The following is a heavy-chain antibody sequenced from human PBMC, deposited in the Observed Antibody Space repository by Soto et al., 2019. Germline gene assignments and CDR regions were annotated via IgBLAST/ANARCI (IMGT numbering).Heavy chain of an antibody. CDR2: IYSGGST. Sequence: EVQLVETGGGLIQPGGSLRLSCAASGFTVSSNYMSWVRQAPGKGLEWGSVIYSGGSTYYADSVKGRFTISRDNSKNRLYLQMNGMRAEDTAVYYCAIPLRGVDYWGQGTLVTVSS. D-gene: IGHD3-16*01. V-gene: IGHV3-53*02. J-gene: IGHJ4*02. CDR1: GFTVSSNY. CDR3: AIPLRGVDY.